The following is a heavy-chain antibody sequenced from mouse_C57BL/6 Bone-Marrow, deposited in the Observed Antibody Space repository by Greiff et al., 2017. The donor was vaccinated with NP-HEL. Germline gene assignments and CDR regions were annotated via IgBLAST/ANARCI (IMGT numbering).Heavy chain of an antibody. CDR2: IHPNSGST. CDR3: ARNWDVNAMDY. CDR1: GYTFTSYW. V-gene: IGHV1-64*01. Sequence: VQLKEPGAELVKPGASVKLSCKASGYTFTSYWMHWVKQRPGQGLEWIGMIHPNSGSTNYNEKFKSKATLTVDKSSSTAYMQLSSLTSEDSAVYYCARNWDVNAMDYWGQGTSVTVSS. J-gene: IGHJ4*01. D-gene: IGHD4-1*01.